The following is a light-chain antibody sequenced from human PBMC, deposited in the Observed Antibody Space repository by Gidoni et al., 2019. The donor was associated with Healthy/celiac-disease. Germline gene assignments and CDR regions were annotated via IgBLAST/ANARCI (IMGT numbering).Light chain of an antibody. CDR2: SNN. J-gene: IGLJ2*01. CDR1: SSHIVSNT. V-gene: IGLV1-44*01. CDR3: AAWDDSLNGPV. Sequence: QSVLTPPPSASGPPGQRVTIPCSGSSSHIVSNTVNWYQQLPGTAPKLLIYSNNQRPSGVPDRFSGSKSGTSASLAISGLQSEDEADYYCAAWDDSLNGPVFGGGTKLTVL.